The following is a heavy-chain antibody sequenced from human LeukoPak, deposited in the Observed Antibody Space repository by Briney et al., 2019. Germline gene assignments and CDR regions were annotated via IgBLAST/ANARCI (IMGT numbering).Heavy chain of an antibody. J-gene: IGHJ4*02. D-gene: IGHD6-19*01. Sequence: ASVKVSCKASGYTFTGYYLHWVRQAPGQGLEWMGWINPNSGDTEYAQKLQGRVTMTRDTSSTTAYMELSRLRSDDTAVYYCASSVAGSPFDYWGQGTLVTVSS. CDR1: GYTFTGYY. CDR3: ASSVAGSPFDY. V-gene: IGHV1-2*02. CDR2: INPNSGDT.